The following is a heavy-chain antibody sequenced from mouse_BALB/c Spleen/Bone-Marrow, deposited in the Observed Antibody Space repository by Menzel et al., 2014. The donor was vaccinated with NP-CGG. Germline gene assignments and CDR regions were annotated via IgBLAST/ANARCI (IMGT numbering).Heavy chain of an antibody. Sequence: VQLQQSGPSLVQPSQSLSIPCTVSGFSLXSYGVHWVRQSPGKGLEWLGVIWRGGSTDYNAAFMSRLSITKDNSKSQVFFKMNSLQADDTAIYYCAKRGNYGYFDYWGQGTTLTVSS. CDR1: GFSLXSYG. V-gene: IGHV2-5-1*01. CDR3: AKRGNYGYFDY. CDR2: IWRGGST. D-gene: IGHD2-1*01. J-gene: IGHJ2*01.